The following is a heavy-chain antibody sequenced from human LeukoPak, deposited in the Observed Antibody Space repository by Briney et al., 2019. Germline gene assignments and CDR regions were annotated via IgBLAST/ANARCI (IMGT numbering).Heavy chain of an antibody. CDR3: ARRVRFGDGWVFDY. Sequence: PSETLSLTCTVSGGSISSGGYYWSWIRQHPGKGLEWIGYISHSGSTFYNASLWSRATISLDTSKNQFSLNLSSVTAADTAVYYCARRVRFGDGWVFDYWGQGALVTVSS. CDR2: ISHSGST. D-gene: IGHD5-24*01. CDR1: GGSISSGGYY. J-gene: IGHJ4*02. V-gene: IGHV4-31*03.